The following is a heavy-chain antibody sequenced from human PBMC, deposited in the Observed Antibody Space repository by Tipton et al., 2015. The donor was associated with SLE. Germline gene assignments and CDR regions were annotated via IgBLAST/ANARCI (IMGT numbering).Heavy chain of an antibody. V-gene: IGHV4-39*02. CDR3: ARVVVVIATPRAYNDR. CDR2: MYYSGST. J-gene: IGHJ5*02. D-gene: IGHD2-21*01. CDR1: GDSMSSSSYY. Sequence: TLSLTCTVSGDSMSSSSYYWGWIRQPPGKGLEWIGSMYYSGSTYYNPALKSRVSISVDTSKNQFSLRLGSVTAADTAVYYCARVVVVIATPRAYNDRWGQGTLVTVSS.